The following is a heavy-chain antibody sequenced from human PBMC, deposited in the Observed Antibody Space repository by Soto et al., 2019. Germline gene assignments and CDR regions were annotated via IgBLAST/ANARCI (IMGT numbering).Heavy chain of an antibody. V-gene: IGHV3-30*18. CDR3: ANYRLDIVLVPAARHYYYGMDV. Sequence: GGSLRLSCTASGFNFSSYGLHWVRQAPGRGLEWVAVISYDGSNKLSADSVKGRFTISRDNSKNTLFLQMNTLRSEDTAVYYCANYRLDIVLVPAARHYYYGMDVWGQGTTVTVSS. J-gene: IGHJ6*02. D-gene: IGHD2-2*03. CDR1: GFNFSSYG. CDR2: ISYDGSNK.